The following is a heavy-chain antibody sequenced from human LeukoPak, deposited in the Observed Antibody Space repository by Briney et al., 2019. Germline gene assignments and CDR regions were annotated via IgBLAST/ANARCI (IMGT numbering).Heavy chain of an antibody. V-gene: IGHV3-7*01. Sequence: PGGSLRLSCAASGFTLSSYWMSWVRQAPGKGLEWVANIKQDGSEKYYVDSVKGRFTISRDNAKNSLYLQMNSLRAEDTAVYYCARDHGGVFWLDPWGQGTLVTVSS. CDR2: IKQDGSEK. CDR3: ARDHGGVFWLDP. D-gene: IGHD4-23*01. CDR1: GFTLSSYW. J-gene: IGHJ5*02.